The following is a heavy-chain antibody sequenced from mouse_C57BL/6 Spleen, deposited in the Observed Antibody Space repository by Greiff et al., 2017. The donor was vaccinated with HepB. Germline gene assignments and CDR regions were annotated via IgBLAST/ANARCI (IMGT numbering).Heavy chain of an antibody. CDR3: ARRLCDAMDY. J-gene: IGHJ4*01. D-gene: IGHD1-1*02. Sequence: VQLQQPGAELVMPGASVKLSCKASGYTFTSYWMHWVKQRPGQGLEWIGEIDPTDSYTNYNQKFKGKSTLTVDKSSSTAYMQLSSLTSEDSAVYYCARRLCDAMDYWGQGTSVTVSS. CDR1: GYTFTSYW. V-gene: IGHV1-69*01. CDR2: IDPTDSYT.